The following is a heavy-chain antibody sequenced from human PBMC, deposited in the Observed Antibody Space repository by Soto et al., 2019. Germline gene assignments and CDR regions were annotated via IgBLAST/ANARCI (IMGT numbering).Heavy chain of an antibody. J-gene: IGHJ5*02. CDR3: ARDIGISGNWFDP. Sequence: GVSLRLSCAASGFGFSDYYMTWIRQAPGKGLECVSYISGSSTTKYYADSVKGRFTISRDNTKNSLFLHMNSLTTEDTGVYYCARDIGISGNWFDPWGQGTLVTVSS. CDR1: GFGFSDYY. CDR2: ISGSSTTK. D-gene: IGHD1-20*01. V-gene: IGHV3-11*01.